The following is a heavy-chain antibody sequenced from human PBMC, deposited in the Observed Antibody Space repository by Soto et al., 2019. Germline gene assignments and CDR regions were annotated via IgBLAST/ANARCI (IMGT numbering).Heavy chain of an antibody. V-gene: IGHV3-21*06. CDR2: ISSSSYI. CDR3: ARFYGSGSPDY. D-gene: IGHD3-10*01. Sequence: PRGSLILSYAASGFTFGTYSMTWVRQAPGKGLEWVSSISSSSYIYYADSVKGRFTISRDNAKNLLFLQMNSLRAEDTAVYHCARFYGSGSPDYWAREPWSPSPQ. CDR1: GFTFGTYS. J-gene: IGHJ4*02.